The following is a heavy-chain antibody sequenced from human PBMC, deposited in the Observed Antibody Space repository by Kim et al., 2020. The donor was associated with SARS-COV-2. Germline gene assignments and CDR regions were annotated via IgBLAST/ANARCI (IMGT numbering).Heavy chain of an antibody. CDR1: GFTFSSYS. Sequence: GGSLRLSCAASGFTFSSYSMNWVRQAPGKGLEWVSSISTSSSYIYYADSAKGRFTISRDNAKNSLYLQMNSLRAEDTAVYYCAALGAVVAATYHYYGMDV. V-gene: IGHV3-21*01. D-gene: IGHD2-15*01. CDR3: AALGAVVAATYHYYGMDV. CDR2: ISTSSSYI. J-gene: IGHJ6*01.